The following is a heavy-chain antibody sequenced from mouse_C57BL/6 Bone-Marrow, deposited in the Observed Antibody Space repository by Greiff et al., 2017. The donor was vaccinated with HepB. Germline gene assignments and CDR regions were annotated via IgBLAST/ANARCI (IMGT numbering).Heavy chain of an antibody. D-gene: IGHD2-2*01. Sequence: EVKLQQSGPELVKPGASVKISCKASGYSFTDYNMNWVKQSTGKSLEWIGVINPNYGTTSYNQKFKGKATLTVDQSSSTAYMQLNSLTSEDSAVYYCARDLRWLRRPHYYAMDYWGQGTSVTVSS. CDR2: INPNYGTT. V-gene: IGHV1-39*01. CDR3: ARDLRWLRRPHYYAMDY. CDR1: GYSFTDYN. J-gene: IGHJ4*01.